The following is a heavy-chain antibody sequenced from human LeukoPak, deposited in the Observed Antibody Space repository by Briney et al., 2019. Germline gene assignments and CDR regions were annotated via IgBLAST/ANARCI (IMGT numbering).Heavy chain of an antibody. D-gene: IGHD1-26*01. Sequence: GASVKVSCKASGYTFTSYGISWVRQAPGQGLEWMGWISAYNGNTNYAQKLQGRVTMTTDTSTSTAYMELRSLRSDDTAVYYCARYPMRGGAPYYYYYGMDVWGQGTTVTVSS. CDR1: GYTFTSYG. V-gene: IGHV1-18*01. J-gene: IGHJ6*02. CDR3: ARYPMRGGAPYYYYYGMDV. CDR2: ISAYNGNT.